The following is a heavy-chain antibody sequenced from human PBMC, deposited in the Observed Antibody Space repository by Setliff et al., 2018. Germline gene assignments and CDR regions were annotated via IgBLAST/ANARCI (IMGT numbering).Heavy chain of an antibody. V-gene: IGHV4-39*07. J-gene: IGHJ4*02. D-gene: IGHD1-1*01. CDR2: IYHTGTT. CDR3: ARDMGQPYYFES. CDR1: GGSISRSSYY. Sequence: SETLSLTCTVSGGSISRSSYYWGWIRQPPGKGLEWIGSIYHTGTTYYNPSLKSRVTMSVDTSKRQFSLKLGSATAADTAVYYCARDMGQPYYFESWGLGTLVTVSS.